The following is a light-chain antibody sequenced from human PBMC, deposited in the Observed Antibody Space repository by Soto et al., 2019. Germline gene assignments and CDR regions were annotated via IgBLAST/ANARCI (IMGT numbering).Light chain of an antibody. CDR1: SSNIGAGYD. V-gene: IGLV1-40*01. CDR3: QSYDSSPSGYV. J-gene: IGLJ1*01. CDR2: GNS. Sequence: QAVVTQPPSVSGAPGQRVTISCTGSSSNIGAGYDVHWYQQLPGTAPKLLIYGNSNRPSGVPDRFSGSKSGTSASLAITGLQAEDEAAYYCQSYDSSPSGYVFGTGTKVTVL.